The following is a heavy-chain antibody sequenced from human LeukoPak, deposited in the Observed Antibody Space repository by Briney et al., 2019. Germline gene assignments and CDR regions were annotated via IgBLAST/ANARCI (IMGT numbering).Heavy chain of an antibody. CDR1: GGSIDIYY. CDR3: ARDSPNSQWFDP. J-gene: IGHJ5*02. Sequence: NPSETLSLTCTVSGGSIDIYYWSWIRQSAGKGLEWIGRIYTSGSTNYNPSLKSRVAMSVDTSKKQFSLKLSSVTAADTAVYYCARDSPNSQWFDPCGQGTLVIVSS. CDR2: IYTSGST. D-gene: IGHD1-1*01. V-gene: IGHV4-4*07.